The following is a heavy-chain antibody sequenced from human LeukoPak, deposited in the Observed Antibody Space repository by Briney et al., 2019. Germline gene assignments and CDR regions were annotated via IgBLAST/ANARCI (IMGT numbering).Heavy chain of an antibody. CDR1: GFTFSSYA. J-gene: IGHJ4*02. Sequence: GGSLRLSCAASGFTFSSYAMSWVRQAPGKGLEWGSAISGSGGSTYYADSVKGRFTISRDNSKNTLYLQMNSLRAEDTAVYFCAKMGGSYDSSASYCGEYWGQGTLVTVSS. CDR2: ISGSGGST. D-gene: IGHD3-22*01. CDR3: AKMGGSYDSSASYCGEY. V-gene: IGHV3-23*01.